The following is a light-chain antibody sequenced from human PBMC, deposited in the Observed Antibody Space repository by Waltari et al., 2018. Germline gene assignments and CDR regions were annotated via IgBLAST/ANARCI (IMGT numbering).Light chain of an antibody. CDR1: SGHTSNI. J-gene: IGLJ3*02. V-gene: IGLV4-69*01. CDR2: VNSDGSH. CDR3: QTGGHGTWV. Sequence: QLVLTQSPSSSASLAASVKLTCTLSSGHTSNIVARLQQQPEKGPRYLMKVNSDGSHSKGDEIPDRFSGSSSGAVRYLTISSLQSEDEADYYCQTGGHGTWVFGGGTKLTVL.